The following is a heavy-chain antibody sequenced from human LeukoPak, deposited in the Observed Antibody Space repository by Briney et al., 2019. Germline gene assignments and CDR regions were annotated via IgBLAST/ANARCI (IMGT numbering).Heavy chain of an antibody. V-gene: IGHV4-59*08. CDR1: GGSMSSYY. CDR3: ARREVNCGGDCLDY. CDR2: IYYSGST. D-gene: IGHD2-21*01. J-gene: IGHJ4*02. Sequence: SETLSLTCTVSGGSMSSYYWSWIRQPPGKGLEWIGYIYYSGSTNYNPSLNSRVTISVDTSKNQFSLKLSSVTAADTAVHYCARREVNCGGDCLDYWGQGTLVTVSS.